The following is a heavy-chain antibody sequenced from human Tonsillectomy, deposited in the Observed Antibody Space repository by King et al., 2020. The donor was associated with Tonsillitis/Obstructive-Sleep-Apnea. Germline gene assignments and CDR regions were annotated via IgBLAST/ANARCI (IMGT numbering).Heavy chain of an antibody. CDR2: MYPGDSDT. CDR3: ARKQGTTDFDI. V-gene: IGHV5-51*01. Sequence: VQLVESGAEVKKPGESLKISCKASGYSFTSHWIGWVRQMPGKGLEWVAIMYPGDSDTTYSPSFQGQVTISADNSITTAYLQWSSLKASDTAMYYCARKQGTTDFDIWGQGTMVTVSS. J-gene: IGHJ3*02. D-gene: IGHD1-7*01. CDR1: GYSFTSHW.